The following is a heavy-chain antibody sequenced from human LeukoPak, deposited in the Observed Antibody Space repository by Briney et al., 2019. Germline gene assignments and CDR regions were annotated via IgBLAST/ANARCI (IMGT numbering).Heavy chain of an antibody. V-gene: IGHV4-59*01. CDR1: GGSISSYY. CDR3: ESVKEGY. D-gene: IGHD3-9*01. CDR2: IYYSGST. Sequence: PWESLSLTCTVSGGSISSYYWSWIRQPPGKGLEWIGYIYYSGSTNYNPSLKSRVTISVDTSRNQFSLKLSSVTAADTAVYYCESVKEGYWGQGTLVTFA. J-gene: IGHJ4*02.